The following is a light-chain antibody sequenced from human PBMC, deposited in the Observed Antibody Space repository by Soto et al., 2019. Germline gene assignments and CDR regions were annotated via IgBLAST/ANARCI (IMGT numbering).Light chain of an antibody. V-gene: IGLV2-8*01. CDR3: SSYAGSNGVV. CDR2: EVS. J-gene: IGLJ2*01. CDR1: SSDVGGYNY. Sequence: QSALTQPPSASGSPGQSVTISCTGTSSDVGGYNYVSWYQQHPGKAPKLMIYEVSKRPSGVPDRFSGSKSGNTASLPVSGLQAEDEADYYCSSYAGSNGVVFGGRTKLTVL.